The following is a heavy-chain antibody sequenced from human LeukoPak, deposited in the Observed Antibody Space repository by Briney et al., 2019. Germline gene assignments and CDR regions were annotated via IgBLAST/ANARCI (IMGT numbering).Heavy chain of an antibody. CDR1: GFTFITYN. D-gene: IGHD2-2*01. J-gene: IGHJ4*02. Sequence: GGSLRLSCAASGFTFITYNMNWVRQAPGRGLEWVSSISSSSDYIYYVDSVKGRFTISRDNSKNTLYLQMNSLRAEDTAVYYCAKVFFGYCSSTSCYYFDYWGQGTLVTVSS. CDR2: ISSSSDYI. V-gene: IGHV3-21*04. CDR3: AKVFFGYCSSTSCYYFDY.